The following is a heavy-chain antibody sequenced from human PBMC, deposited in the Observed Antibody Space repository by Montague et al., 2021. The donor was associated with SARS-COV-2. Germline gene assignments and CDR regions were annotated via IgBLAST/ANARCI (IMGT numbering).Heavy chain of an antibody. CDR2: IYSSGST. J-gene: IGHJ6*02. Sequence: TLSLTCTVSGASISTGIYYWSWIRRPAGKGLEWIGRIYSSGSTNYNPSLKSRVTMSVDTSKNQFSLKVSSVTAADTAVYYCARDYGDYSYYYGLDVWGQGTTVTVSS. D-gene: IGHD4-17*01. V-gene: IGHV4-61*02. CDR1: GASISTGIYY. CDR3: ARDYGDYSYYYGLDV.